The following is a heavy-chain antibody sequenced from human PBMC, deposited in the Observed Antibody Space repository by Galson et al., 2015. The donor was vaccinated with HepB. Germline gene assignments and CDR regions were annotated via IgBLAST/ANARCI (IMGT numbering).Heavy chain of an antibody. CDR3: AKPIGTPMIVVVIGDAFDI. CDR2: ISGSGGST. D-gene: IGHD3-22*01. Sequence: SLRLSCAASGFTFSSYAMSWVRQAPGTGLEWVSAISGSGGSTYYADSVKGRFTISRDNSKNTLYLQMNSLRAEDTAVYYCAKPIGTPMIVVVIGDAFDIWGQGTMVTVSS. V-gene: IGHV3-23*01. CDR1: GFTFSSYA. J-gene: IGHJ3*02.